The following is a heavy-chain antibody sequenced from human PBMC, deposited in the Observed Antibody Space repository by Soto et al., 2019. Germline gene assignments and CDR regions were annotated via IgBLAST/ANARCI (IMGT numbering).Heavy chain of an antibody. CDR1: GFTFTSSA. V-gene: IGHV1-58*01. CDR2: IVVGSGNT. CDR3: AKDGARSRPIAYYYYYGMDV. J-gene: IGHJ6*02. Sequence: YVKVSCKASGFTFTSSAVQWVRQARGQRLEWIGWIVVGSGNTNYAQKFQERVTITRDMSTSTAYMELSSLRSEDTAVYYCAKDGARSRPIAYYYYYGMDVWGQGTTVTVSS. D-gene: IGHD6-6*01.